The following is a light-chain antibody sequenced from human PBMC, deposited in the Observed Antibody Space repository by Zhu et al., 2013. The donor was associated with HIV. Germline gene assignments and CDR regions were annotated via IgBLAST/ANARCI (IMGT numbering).Light chain of an antibody. CDR1: QDIRND. J-gene: IGKJ3*01. V-gene: IGKV1-6*01. CDR2: AAS. CDR3: QHVNNNAA. Sequence: IQMTQSPSSLSASVGDRVTITCRASQDIRNDLGWYQHKQGEAPKVLIYAASSLQSGVPSRFGGRGSGTEFTLTIDSLQPEDFATYYCQHVNNNAAFGPGTKVDV.